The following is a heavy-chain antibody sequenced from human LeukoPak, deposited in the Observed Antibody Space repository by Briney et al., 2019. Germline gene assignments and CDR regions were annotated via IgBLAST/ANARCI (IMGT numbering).Heavy chain of an antibody. CDR3: ARDHIGYSSSWYRRSRVAGFDY. D-gene: IGHD6-13*01. CDR2: IKQDGSEK. J-gene: IGHJ4*02. V-gene: IGHV3-7*01. CDR1: GFTFSSYW. Sequence: GGSLRLPCAASGFTFSSYWMSCVRQASGKGLEGVVDIKQDGSEKFCVDPVKGLFTISRDHSKNSLSVEMNSLRAEDTAVYYCARDHIGYSSSWYRRSRVAGFDYWGQGTLVTVSS.